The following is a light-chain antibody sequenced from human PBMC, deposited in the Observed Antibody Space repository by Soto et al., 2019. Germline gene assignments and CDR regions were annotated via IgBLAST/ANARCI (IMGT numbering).Light chain of an antibody. CDR3: QQYGTSPWT. CDR2: AAS. V-gene: IGKV3-20*01. CDR1: QSVGKNY. Sequence: ELVLTQSPGTLSLSPGERATLSCRASQSVGKNYLAWYQQKSGQAPRLLIFAASSRATGVPDRFSGGGSGSDFTFTISRLEPEDFAVYYCQQYGTSPWTFGQGTKVEIK. J-gene: IGKJ1*01.